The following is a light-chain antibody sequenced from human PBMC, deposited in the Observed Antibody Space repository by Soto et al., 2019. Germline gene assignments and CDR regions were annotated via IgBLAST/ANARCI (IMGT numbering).Light chain of an antibody. Sequence: QSALTQPRSVSGSPGQSVTISCTGTSSDVGGYNYVSWYQQHPGKAPKLMIYDVNKRPSGVPDLCSGSKSGNTASLTVSGLQAADVADCYCCSYAGTYTYVFGTGSKFTVL. CDR1: SSDVGGYNY. V-gene: IGLV2-11*01. J-gene: IGLJ1*01. CDR3: CSYAGTYTYV. CDR2: DVN.